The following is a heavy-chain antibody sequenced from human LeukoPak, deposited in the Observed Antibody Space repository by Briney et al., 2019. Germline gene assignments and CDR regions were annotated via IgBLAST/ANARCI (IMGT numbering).Heavy chain of an antibody. CDR3: AILGTVGWPTIDY. V-gene: IGHV4-39*01. CDR2: IYYSGST. CDR1: GGSISSSSYY. J-gene: IGHJ4*02. D-gene: IGHD6-19*01. Sequence: SETLSLTCTVSGGSISSSSYYWGWIRQPPGKGLEWIGSIYYSGSTYYNPSLKSRVTISVDTSKNQFSLKLSSVTAADTAVYYCAILGTVGWPTIDYWGQGTLVTVSS.